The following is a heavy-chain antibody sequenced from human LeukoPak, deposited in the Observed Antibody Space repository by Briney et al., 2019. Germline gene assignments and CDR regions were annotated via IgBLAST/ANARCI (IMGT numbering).Heavy chain of an antibody. J-gene: IGHJ4*02. D-gene: IGHD3-16*01. V-gene: IGHV3-30*18. Sequence: PGGSLRRSCVASGFTFNNYGMHWVRQAPGKGLEWVAVISYDGSNKYYADSVQDRFTISRDNSKNTLYLQMNSLRVEDTAVYYCTKGVLGGTQSVSAGLDSWGQGTLVTVSS. CDR3: TKGVLGGTQSVSAGLDS. CDR1: GFTFNNYG. CDR2: ISYDGSNK.